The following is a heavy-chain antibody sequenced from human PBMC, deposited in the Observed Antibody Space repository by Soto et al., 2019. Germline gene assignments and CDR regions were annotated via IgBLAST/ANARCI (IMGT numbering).Heavy chain of an antibody. CDR2: INPDGSAK. CDR1: GFTFSTSW. Sequence: DVQLLESGGGLVQPGGSLKLSCAASGFTFSTSWMDWVRQTPGKGLEWVANINPDGSAKNYVDSVKGRFTISRDNAKNSLFLQMSSLTAEDSGLYFCSRYLDFWGQGTLVTVSS. CDR3: SRYLDF. V-gene: IGHV3-7*01. J-gene: IGHJ4*02.